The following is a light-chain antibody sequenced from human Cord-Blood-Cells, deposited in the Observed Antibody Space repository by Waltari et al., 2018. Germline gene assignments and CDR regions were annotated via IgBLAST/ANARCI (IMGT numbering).Light chain of an antibody. J-gene: IGLJ3*02. CDR2: KDS. V-gene: IGLV3-25*03. Sequence: SYELTQPPPVSVSPGQTARITGSGDSLPKNSAYWYQQKPGQAPVLVIYKDSERPSGIPERFSGSSSGTTVTLTISGVQAEDEADYYCQSADSSGTYWVFGGGTKLTVL. CDR1: SLPKNS. CDR3: QSADSSGTYWV.